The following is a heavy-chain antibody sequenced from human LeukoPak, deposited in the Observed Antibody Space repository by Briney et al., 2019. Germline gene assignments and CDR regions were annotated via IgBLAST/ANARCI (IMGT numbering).Heavy chain of an antibody. CDR1: GGSISSYY. D-gene: IGHD7-27*01. CDR2: IYYSGST. CDR3: ARDQKLTGDNYFDY. J-gene: IGHJ4*02. Sequence: PSETLSLTCTVSGGSISSYYWSWIRQPPGKGLEWIGYIYYSGSTNYNPSLKSRVTISVDTSKNQFSLKLSSVTAADTAVYYCARDQKLTGDNYFDYWGQGTLVTVSS. V-gene: IGHV4-59*01.